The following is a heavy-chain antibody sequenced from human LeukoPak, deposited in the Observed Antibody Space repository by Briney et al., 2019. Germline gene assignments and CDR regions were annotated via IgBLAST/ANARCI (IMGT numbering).Heavy chain of an antibody. CDR2: ISAYNGNT. Sequence: ASVTVSCKASGYTFTSYGISWVRQAPGQGLEWMGWISAYNGNTNYAQKLQGRVSMTTDTSTSTAYMELRSLRSDDTAVYYCARGRVVVPAAMYRNWFDPWGQGTLVTVSS. D-gene: IGHD2-2*01. CDR3: ARGRVVVPAAMYRNWFDP. J-gene: IGHJ5*02. V-gene: IGHV1-18*01. CDR1: GYTFTSYG.